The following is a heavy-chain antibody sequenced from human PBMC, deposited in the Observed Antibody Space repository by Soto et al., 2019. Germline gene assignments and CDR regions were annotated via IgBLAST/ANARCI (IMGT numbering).Heavy chain of an antibody. D-gene: IGHD2-15*01. CDR1: GFSFNSYW. V-gene: IGHV3-7*03. CDR3: GRLSRGATGGTF. J-gene: IGHJ4*02. Sequence: PGGSLRLSCAASGFSFNSYWMTWARQVPGRGLEWLAKINQDGSEKNYVDSVRGRFTISRDNAKTSLYLRMDNLRAEDTGVYFCGRLSRGATGGTFWGQGTLVTVSS. CDR2: INQDGSEK.